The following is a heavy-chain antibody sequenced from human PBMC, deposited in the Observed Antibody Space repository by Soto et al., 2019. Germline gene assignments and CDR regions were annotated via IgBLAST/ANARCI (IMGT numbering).Heavy chain of an antibody. CDR2: ISSNGSNK. CDR1: GFTFSSYS. D-gene: IGHD5-18*01. J-gene: IGHJ4*02. V-gene: IGHV3-21*01. Sequence: GGSLRLSCAASGFTFSSYSMNWVRQAPGKGLEWVSSISSNGSNKYYADSVKGRFTISRDNSKNTLYLQMNSLRAEDTAVYYCARDRPTAMDYWGQGTLVTVSS. CDR3: ARDRPTAMDY.